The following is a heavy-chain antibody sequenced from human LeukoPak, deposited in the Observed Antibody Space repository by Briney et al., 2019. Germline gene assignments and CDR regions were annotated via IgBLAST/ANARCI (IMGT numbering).Heavy chain of an antibody. J-gene: IGHJ4*02. D-gene: IGHD5/OR15-5a*01. Sequence: GGSLRLSCAASGFTFDDYAMHWVRQAPGKGLEWVSLISGDGDSTYYADSLRGRFTISRDNSKNSLYPQMNSLRTEDTAFYYCTKDIGERGYSVHWGQGTLVTVSS. CDR3: TKDIGERGYSVH. V-gene: IGHV3-43*02. CDR1: GFTFDDYA. CDR2: ISGDGDST.